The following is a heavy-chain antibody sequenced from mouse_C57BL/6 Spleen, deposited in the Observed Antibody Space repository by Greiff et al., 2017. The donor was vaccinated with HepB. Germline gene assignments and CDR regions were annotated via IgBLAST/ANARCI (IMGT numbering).Heavy chain of an antibody. J-gene: IGHJ4*01. D-gene: IGHD2-1*01. CDR1: GYAFSSSW. CDR3: ARDYYGAMDY. V-gene: IGHV1-82*01. CDR2: IYPGDGDT. Sequence: VQLQESGPELVKPGASVKISCKASGYAFSSSWMNWVKRRPGKGLEWIGRIYPGDGDTNYNGKFKGKATLTADKSSSTAYMQLSSLTSEDSAVYFCARDYYGAMDYWGQGTSVTVSS.